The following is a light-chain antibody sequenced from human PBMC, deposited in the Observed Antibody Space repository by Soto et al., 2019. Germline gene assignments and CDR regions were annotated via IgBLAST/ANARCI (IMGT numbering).Light chain of an antibody. Sequence: QSVLTQTPSASGTPGQTVTTSFVGSRSNLENNPVSWYQQFQGTAPKPLIYKTNHRPSGVPDRFSGSKSGTSASLAISGLQSEDEADYYCATWDDSLNARGVFGGGTKLTVL. CDR1: RSNLENNP. CDR3: ATWDDSLNARGV. V-gene: IGLV1-44*01. CDR2: KTN. J-gene: IGLJ3*02.